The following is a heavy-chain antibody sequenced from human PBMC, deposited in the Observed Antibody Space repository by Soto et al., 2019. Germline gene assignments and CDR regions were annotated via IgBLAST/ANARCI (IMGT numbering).Heavy chain of an antibody. Sequence: QVQLVESGGGVVQPGRSLRLSCAASGFTFSSYAMHWVRQAPGKGLEWVAVTSYDGSNKYYADSVKGRFTISRDNYKNTLYLQMNSLRAEDTAVYYCARELLEYYYYGMDVWGQGTTVTVSS. CDR2: TSYDGSNK. D-gene: IGHD3-3*01. CDR3: ARELLEYYYYGMDV. J-gene: IGHJ6*02. CDR1: GFTFSSYA. V-gene: IGHV3-30-3*01.